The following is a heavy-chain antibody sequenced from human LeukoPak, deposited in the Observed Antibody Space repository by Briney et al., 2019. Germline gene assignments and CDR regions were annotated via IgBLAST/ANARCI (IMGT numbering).Heavy chain of an antibody. CDR3: ARKQYYDFWSEENWFDP. CDR1: GYTFTGYY. J-gene: IGHJ5*02. V-gene: IGHV1-2*02. D-gene: IGHD3-3*01. Sequence: GASVKVSCKASGYTFTGYYMHWVRQAPGQGLEWMGWINPNSGGTNYAQKFQGRVTMTRDTSISTAYMELSRLRSDDTAVYYCARKQYYDFWSEENWFDPWGQGTLVTVSS. CDR2: INPNSGGT.